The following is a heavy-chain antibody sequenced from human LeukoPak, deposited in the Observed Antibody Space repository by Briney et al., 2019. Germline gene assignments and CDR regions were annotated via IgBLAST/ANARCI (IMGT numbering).Heavy chain of an antibody. D-gene: IGHD1-26*01. CDR2: IYYSGNS. CDR3: ARGPLYTESFARTWFDA. CDR1: GGSITSASYY. V-gene: IGHV4-39*01. Sequence: SETLSLTCTVSGGSITSASYYWSWVRQPPGKGLEWIGSIYYSGNSYNNPSLKGRVTISIDTSTSQFSLELRSVTAADTAVYFCARGPLYTESFARTWFDAWGRGTVVTVSS. J-gene: IGHJ5*02.